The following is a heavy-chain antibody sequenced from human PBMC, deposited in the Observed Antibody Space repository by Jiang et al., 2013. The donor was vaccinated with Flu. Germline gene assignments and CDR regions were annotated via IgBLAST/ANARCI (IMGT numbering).Heavy chain of an antibody. Sequence: GSGLVKPSETLSLTCTVSGGSISSYYWSWIRQPPGKGLEWIGYIFYTGSTSYNPSLKSRVTISLDTSKNQFSLKLSSVTAADTAVYYCARHLMTLPFAFDIWGQGTMVTVSS. J-gene: IGHJ3*02. V-gene: IGHV4-59*08. CDR2: IFYTGST. CDR1: GGSISSYY. CDR3: ARHLMTLPFAFDI. D-gene: IGHD2-21*02.